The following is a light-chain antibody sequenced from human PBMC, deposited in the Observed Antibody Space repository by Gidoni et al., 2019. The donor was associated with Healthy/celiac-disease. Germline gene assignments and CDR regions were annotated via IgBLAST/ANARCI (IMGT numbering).Light chain of an antibody. Sequence: EIVLTQSPATLPLSPGDSTTLPCRASQSVSSYLAWYQQKPGQAPRLLIYDASNRATGIPARFSGSGSGTDCTLTISSLEPEDVAVYYCQQRSNWPPSITFGQGTRLEIK. CDR3: QQRSNWPPSIT. V-gene: IGKV3-11*01. CDR2: DAS. CDR1: QSVSSY. J-gene: IGKJ5*01.